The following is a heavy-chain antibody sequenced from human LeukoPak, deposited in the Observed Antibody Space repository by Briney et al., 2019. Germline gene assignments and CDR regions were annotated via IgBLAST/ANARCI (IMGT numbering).Heavy chain of an antibody. J-gene: IGHJ6*03. CDR2: IKQDGSER. CDR3: ARVVGRLQLYYYYYYMDV. Sequence: GGSLRLSCADSGFTFSSYWMSWVRQAPGKGLEWVANIKQDGSERYYVDSVKGRFAISRDNAKNSLYLQMNSLRVEDTAVYYCARVVGRLQLYYYYYYMDVWGKGTTVTVSS. CDR1: GFTFSSYW. D-gene: IGHD1-1*01. V-gene: IGHV3-7*01.